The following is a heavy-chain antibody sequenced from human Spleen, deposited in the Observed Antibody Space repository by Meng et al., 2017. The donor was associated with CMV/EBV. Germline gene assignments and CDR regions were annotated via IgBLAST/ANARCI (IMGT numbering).Heavy chain of an antibody. V-gene: IGHV1-8*01. CDR1: YTFTSYD. CDR3: ASLRYCSSTSCYPAVDY. CDR2: MNPNSGNT. J-gene: IGHJ4*02. Sequence: YTFTSYDISWVRQATGQGLEWMGWMNPNSGNTGYAQKFQGRVTMTRNTSISTAYMELSSLRSEDTAVYYCASLRYCSSTSCYPAVDYWGQGTLVTVSS. D-gene: IGHD2-2*01.